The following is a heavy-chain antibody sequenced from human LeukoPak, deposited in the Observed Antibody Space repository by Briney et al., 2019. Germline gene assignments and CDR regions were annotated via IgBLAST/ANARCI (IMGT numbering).Heavy chain of an antibody. Sequence: GGSLRLSCAASGFAFSSYAMSWVRQAPGKGLEWVSAISGSGGSTYYADSVKGRFTISRDNSKNTLYLQMNSLRAEDTAVYYCAKHQRGYYDRPHDWGQGTLVTVSS. J-gene: IGHJ4*02. CDR3: AKHQRGYYDRPHD. CDR1: GFAFSSYA. V-gene: IGHV3-23*01. CDR2: ISGSGGST. D-gene: IGHD3-22*01.